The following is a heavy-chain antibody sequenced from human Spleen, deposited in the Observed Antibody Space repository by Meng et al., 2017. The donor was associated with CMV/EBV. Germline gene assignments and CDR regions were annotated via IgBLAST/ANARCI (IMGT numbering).Heavy chain of an antibody. D-gene: IGHD2-2*01. CDR2: ISSSSNYI. CDR3: ARARSCSTTTCPRAAFDI. V-gene: IGHV3-21*01. Sequence: GESLKISCAASGFTFSSYSMNWVRQAPGKGLEWVSSISSSSNYIYYADSVKGRFTISRDNAKNSLSLQMNSLRGEDTAVYYCARARSCSTTTCPRAAFDIWGQGTTVTVSS. J-gene: IGHJ3*02. CDR1: GFTFSSYS.